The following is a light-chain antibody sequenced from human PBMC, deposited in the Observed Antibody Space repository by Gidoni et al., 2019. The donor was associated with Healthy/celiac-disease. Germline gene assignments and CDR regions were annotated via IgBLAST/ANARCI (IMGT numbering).Light chain of an antibody. CDR3: QQSYSTPRT. Sequence: IQMTQSPSSLSASVGDRVTITCRPSQSISSYLNWYQQKPGKAHKLLIYAESRLQSGVPSRFSGSGSGKDFTLTISSLQDEDFANYYCQQSYSTPRTFGQGTKVEIK. V-gene: IGKV1-39*01. CDR2: AES. CDR1: QSISSY. J-gene: IGKJ1*01.